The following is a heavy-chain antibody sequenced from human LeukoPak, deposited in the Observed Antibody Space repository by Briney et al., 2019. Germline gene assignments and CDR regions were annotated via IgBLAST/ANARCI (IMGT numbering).Heavy chain of an antibody. J-gene: IGHJ4*02. V-gene: IGHV1-2*02. CDR1: GYTFTAYF. CDR3: ATAPLNGYSSGWYSFDY. Sequence: VASLNLSCTASGYTFTAYFMHGVRQAPGQGLEWIGLINPNIGGTNNAHKFHDRVTMSRDTSISTASMELNRLKSDDTAVYYCATAPLNGYSSGWYSFDYWGQGTLVTVSS. D-gene: IGHD6-19*01. CDR2: INPNIGGT.